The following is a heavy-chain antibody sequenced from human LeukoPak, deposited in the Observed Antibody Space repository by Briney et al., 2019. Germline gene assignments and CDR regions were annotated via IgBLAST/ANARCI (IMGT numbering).Heavy chain of an antibody. D-gene: IGHD5-18*01. CDR3: ASRLGEYTYVYH. Sequence: SETLSLTCTVSSGSISSSSYYWGWIRQPPGKGLEWIGSIYYSGSTYHNPSLRSRVTISVDTSKNQFSLRLSSVTAADTAVYYFASRLGEYTYVYHWGQGTLVTVSS. J-gene: IGHJ5*02. CDR1: SGSISSSSYY. V-gene: IGHV4-39*01. CDR2: IYYSGST.